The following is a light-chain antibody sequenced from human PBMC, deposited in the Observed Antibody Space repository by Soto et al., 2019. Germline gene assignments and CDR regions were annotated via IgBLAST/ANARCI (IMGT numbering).Light chain of an antibody. CDR3: QQYNNWPQWT. Sequence: EIVMTQSPATLSVSPGERATPSCRARQRVSRNIDWNRQKPGQAPRLLIYDAFTRATGTPDRFSGSGSETEFTLTISSLQSEDYAIYYCQQYNNWPQWTFGQGTKVDIK. CDR1: QRVSRN. J-gene: IGKJ1*01. V-gene: IGKV3-15*01. CDR2: DAF.